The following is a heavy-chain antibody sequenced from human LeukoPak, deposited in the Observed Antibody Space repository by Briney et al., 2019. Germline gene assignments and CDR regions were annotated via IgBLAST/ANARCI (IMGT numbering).Heavy chain of an antibody. Sequence: GGSLRLSCAASGFTFSSFEMKWVRQAPGKGLEWVSGISWNSGSIAYADSVKGRFTISRDNAKNSLYLQMNSLRAEDTALYYCAKGVRITMVRGAFDIWGQGTMVTVSS. CDR2: ISWNSGSI. V-gene: IGHV3-9*01. CDR3: AKGVRITMVRGAFDI. J-gene: IGHJ3*02. CDR1: GFTFSSFE. D-gene: IGHD3-10*01.